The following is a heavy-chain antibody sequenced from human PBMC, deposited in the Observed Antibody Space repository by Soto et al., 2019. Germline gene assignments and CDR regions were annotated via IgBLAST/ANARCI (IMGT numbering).Heavy chain of an antibody. J-gene: IGHJ4*02. Sequence: GGSLSLSCAASGFTFASYAMTWVRQAPGKGLESVAGLYGNSGGIQYSDSVKGRFTISRDNSKNIVYLQMNSLRVEDTAVYFCAKDAVPGDGVWLMDHWGQGTLVTVSS. D-gene: IGHD4-17*01. CDR1: GFTFASYA. CDR2: LYGNSGGI. CDR3: AKDAVPGDGVWLMDH. V-gene: IGHV3-23*01.